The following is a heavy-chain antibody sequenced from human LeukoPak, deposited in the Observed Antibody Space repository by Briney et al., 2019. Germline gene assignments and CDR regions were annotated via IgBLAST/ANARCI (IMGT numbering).Heavy chain of an antibody. J-gene: IGHJ4*02. V-gene: IGHV4-38-2*02. D-gene: IGHD5-24*01. CDR1: GYSISSGYY. Sequence: SETLSLTCTVSGYSISSGYYWGWIRQPPGKGLEWIGSIYHSGSTYYNPSLKSRVTISVDTSKNQFSLKLNSVTAADTAVYYCARHRSKWLQSSFDYWGQGTLVTVSS. CDR2: IYHSGST. CDR3: ARHRSKWLQSSFDY.